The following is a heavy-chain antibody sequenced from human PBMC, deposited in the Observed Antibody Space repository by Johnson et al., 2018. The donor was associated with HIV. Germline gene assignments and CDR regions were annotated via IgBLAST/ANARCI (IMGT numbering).Heavy chain of an antibody. CDR2: ISKPDGGTT. Sequence: VQLVESGGGLVKSGGSLRLSCAASGLTFKNVWMSWVRQAPGKGLEWVGRISKPDGGTTDYAAPVKGRFTISRDDSKDTLYLQMNSLKTEDTAVYYCTTDSGGYAFDIWGQGTMVTVSS. V-gene: IGHV3-15*01. J-gene: IGHJ3*02. CDR3: TTDSGGYAFDI. CDR1: GLTFKNVW.